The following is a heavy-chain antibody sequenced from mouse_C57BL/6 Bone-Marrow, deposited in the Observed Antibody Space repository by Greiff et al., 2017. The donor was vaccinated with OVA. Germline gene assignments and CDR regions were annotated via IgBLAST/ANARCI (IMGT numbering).Heavy chain of an antibody. CDR1: GFTFSDYY. V-gene: IGHV5-12*01. D-gene: IGHD2-3*01. J-gene: IGHJ4*01. CDR3: ARQGYDGYYEEMDY. Sequence: DVKLVESGGGLVQPGGSLKLSCAASGFTFSDYYMYWVRQTPEKRLEWVAYISNGGGSTYYPDTVKGRFTISRDNAKNTLYLQMSRLKSEDTAMYYCARQGYDGYYEEMDYWGQGTSVTVSS. CDR2: ISNGGGST.